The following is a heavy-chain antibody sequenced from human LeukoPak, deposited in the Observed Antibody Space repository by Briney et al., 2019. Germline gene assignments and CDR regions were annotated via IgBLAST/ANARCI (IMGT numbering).Heavy chain of an antibody. V-gene: IGHV3-66*01. Sequence: GSLRLSCAASGFTVSSNYMSWVRQAPGKGLEWVSVIYSGGRTYYADSVKGRFTFSRDNSKNTLYLQMNSLRAEDTAVYYCARESNSGYYLSYWGQGTLVTVSS. CDR3: ARESNSGYYLSY. CDR2: IYSGGRT. CDR1: GFTVSSNY. D-gene: IGHD3-22*01. J-gene: IGHJ4*02.